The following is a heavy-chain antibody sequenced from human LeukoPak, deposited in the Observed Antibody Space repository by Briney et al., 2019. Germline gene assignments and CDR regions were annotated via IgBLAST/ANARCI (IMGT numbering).Heavy chain of an antibody. CDR3: ARERGSYRLDAFDI. D-gene: IGHD1-26*01. CDR2: ISSSGSTI. CDR1: GFTFSDYY. Sequence: AGGSLRLSCAASGFTFSDYYMSWIRQAPGKGLEWVSYISSSGSTIYYADSVKGRFTISRDNAKNSLYLQMNSLRAEDTAVYYCARERGSYRLDAFDIWGQGTMVTVSP. J-gene: IGHJ3*02. V-gene: IGHV3-11*01.